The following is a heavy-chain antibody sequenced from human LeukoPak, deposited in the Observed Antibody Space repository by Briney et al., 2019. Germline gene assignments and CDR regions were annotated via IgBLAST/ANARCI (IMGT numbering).Heavy chain of an antibody. J-gene: IGHJ5*02. CDR1: GGSISSYY. D-gene: IGHD3-10*01. CDR3: ARVVHNWFDP. Sequence: SETLSLTCTVSGGSISSYYWNWIRQPPGKGLEWIGYIYYSGSTNYNPSLKSRVTISVDTSKNQFSLKLSSVTAADTAVYYCARVVHNWFDPWGQGTLVTVSS. V-gene: IGHV4-59*01. CDR2: IYYSGST.